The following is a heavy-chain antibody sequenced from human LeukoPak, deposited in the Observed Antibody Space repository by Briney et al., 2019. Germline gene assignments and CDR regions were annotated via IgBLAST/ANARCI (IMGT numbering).Heavy chain of an antibody. J-gene: IGHJ4*02. D-gene: IGHD2-21*02. V-gene: IGHV3-21*01. CDR2: ISPTASDM. CDR3: AALGGTATYY. Sequence: GGSLRLSWAASGITFTTYTMNWVRHALGKGLEWFSSISPTASDMYYAESVKGRFTISRDNTKNTLYMQSDSLRAKNTASFYSAALGGTATYYWGQGTLVTVSS. CDR1: GITFTTYT.